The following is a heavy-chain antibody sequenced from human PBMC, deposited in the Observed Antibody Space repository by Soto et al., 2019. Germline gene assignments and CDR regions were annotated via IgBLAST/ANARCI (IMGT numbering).Heavy chain of an antibody. CDR1: GYTFTNFG. V-gene: IGHV1-18*01. D-gene: IGHD3-16*01. J-gene: IGHJ4*02. Sequence: QVQLVQSGAEVKKPGASVKVSCKASGYTFTNFGISWVRQAPGQGLEWMGWISAYNGNTNYAQNFQGRVTMTTDTATSTAYKERRRLRADDTAVDYRARGGTPIDYWGQGTLVTVSS. CDR2: ISAYNGNT. CDR3: ARGGTPIDY.